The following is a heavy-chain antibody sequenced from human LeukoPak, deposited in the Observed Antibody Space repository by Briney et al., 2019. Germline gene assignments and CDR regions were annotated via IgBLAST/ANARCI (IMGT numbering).Heavy chain of an antibody. CDR1: GGSISSYY. J-gene: IGHJ6*02. V-gene: IGHV4-59*01. D-gene: IGHD3-3*01. CDR3: AREARDDFWSGQRGYGMDV. CDR2: IYYSGST. Sequence: KTSETLSLTCTVSGGSISSYYWSWIRQPPGKGLEWIGYIYYSGSTNYNPSLKSRVTISVDTSKNQFSLKLSSATAADTAVYYCAREARDDFWSGQRGYGMDVWGQGTTVTVSS.